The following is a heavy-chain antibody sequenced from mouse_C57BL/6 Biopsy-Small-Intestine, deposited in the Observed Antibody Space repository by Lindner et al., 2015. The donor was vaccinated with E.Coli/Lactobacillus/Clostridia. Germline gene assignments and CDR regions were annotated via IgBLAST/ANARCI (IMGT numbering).Heavy chain of an antibody. Sequence: VQLQESGGDLVKPGGSLKLSCAASGFTFSSYGMSWVRQTPDKRLEWVATISSGGSYTYYPDSVKGRFTISRDNAKNTLYLQMSSLKSEDTAMYYCARQRIYNYGKWYLDVWGTGTTVTVSS. CDR1: GFTFSSYG. CDR3: ARQRIYNYGKWYLDV. D-gene: IGHD1-1*01. J-gene: IGHJ1*03. CDR2: ISSGGSYT. V-gene: IGHV5-6*01.